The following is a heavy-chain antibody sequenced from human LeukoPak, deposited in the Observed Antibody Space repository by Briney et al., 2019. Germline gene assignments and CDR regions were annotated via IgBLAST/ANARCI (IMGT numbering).Heavy chain of an antibody. Sequence: SSETLSLTCTVSGYSISSGYYWGWIRQPPGKGLEWIGSIYYSGSTYYNPSLKSRVTISVDKSKNQFSLKLNSVTAADTAVYYCATAVPFQLVHWGQGTLVTVSS. D-gene: IGHD6-13*01. CDR2: IYYSGST. J-gene: IGHJ4*02. CDR1: GYSISSGYY. V-gene: IGHV4-38-2*02. CDR3: ATAVPFQLVH.